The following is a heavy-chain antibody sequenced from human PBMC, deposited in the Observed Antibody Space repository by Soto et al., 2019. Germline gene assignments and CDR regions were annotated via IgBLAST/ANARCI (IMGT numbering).Heavy chain of an antibody. CDR2: IYYSGST. J-gene: IGHJ6*02. V-gene: IGHV4-31*03. CDR3: ARDWKLGLPMGHYYYYGMDV. CDR1: GGSISSGGYY. D-gene: IGHD1-1*01. Sequence: PSETLSLTCTVSGGSISSGGYYWSWIRQHPGKGLEWIGYIYYSGSTYYNPSLKSRVTISVDTSKNQFSLKLSSVTAADTAVYYCARDWKLGLPMGHYYYYGMDVWGQGTTVTVS.